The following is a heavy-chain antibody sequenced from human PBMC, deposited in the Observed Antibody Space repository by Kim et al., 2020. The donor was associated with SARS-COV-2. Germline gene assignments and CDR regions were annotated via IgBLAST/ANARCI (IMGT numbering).Heavy chain of an antibody. D-gene: IGHD1-26*01. Sequence: YPDSVKGRFTISRVNSKNTLYLQMDSLRAEDTAVYYCAKHVGLRTFAFDIWGQGTMVTVSS. V-gene: IGHV3-23*01. CDR3: AKHVGLRTFAFDI. J-gene: IGHJ3*02.